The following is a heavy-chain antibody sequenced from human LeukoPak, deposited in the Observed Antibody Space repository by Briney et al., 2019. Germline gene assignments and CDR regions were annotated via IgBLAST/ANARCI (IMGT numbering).Heavy chain of an antibody. V-gene: IGHV4-34*01. Sequence: SETMSLTCAVYGGSFSGHYWSWIRQSPGKGLEWIGEINDSGSTNYNPSPKSRVTISVDTSKSQFSLKLSSVTAADTALYYCSRAEVRGVLPDVRRYWGQGTLVTVSS. J-gene: IGHJ4*02. CDR3: SRAEVRGVLPDVRRY. D-gene: IGHD3-10*01. CDR1: GGSFSGHY. CDR2: INDSGST.